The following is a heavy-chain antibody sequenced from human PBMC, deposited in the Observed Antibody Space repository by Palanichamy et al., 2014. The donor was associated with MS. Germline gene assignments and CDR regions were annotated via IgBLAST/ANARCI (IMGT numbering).Heavy chain of an antibody. D-gene: IGHD4-23*01. CDR1: GFTFSSYG. V-gene: IGHV3-33*01. J-gene: IGHJ6*02. Sequence: GRAVVQPGRSLRLSCAASGFTFSSYGMHWVRQAPGKGLEWVAVIWYDGSNKYYADSVKGRFTISRDNSKNTLYLQMNSLRAEDTAVYYCARDGGHGGNSGYYYYYGMDVWGQGTTVTVSS. CDR2: IWYDGSNK. CDR3: ARDGGHGGNSGYYYYYGMDV.